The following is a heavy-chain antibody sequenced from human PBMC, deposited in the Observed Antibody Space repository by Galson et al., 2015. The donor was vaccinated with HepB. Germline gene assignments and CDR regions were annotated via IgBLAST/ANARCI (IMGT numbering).Heavy chain of an antibody. D-gene: IGHD4-23*01. J-gene: IGHJ3*02. CDR3: ARDQRILGTPLDGFDI. CDR1: EFTFSNYW. Sequence: SLRLSCAASEFTFSNYWMHWVRQAPGKGLVWVSHINTDGRNTNYAVSVKGRFTISRDNAKNTLYLEMNSLRADDTAVYYCARDQRILGTPLDGFDIWGQGTMVTVSS. CDR2: INTDGRNT. V-gene: IGHV3-74*01.